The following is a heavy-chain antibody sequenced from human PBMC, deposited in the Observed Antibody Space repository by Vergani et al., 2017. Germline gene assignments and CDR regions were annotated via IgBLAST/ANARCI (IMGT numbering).Heavy chain of an antibody. Sequence: EVQLVESGGGLVQPGRSLRLSCAASGFTFDDYAMHWVRQAPGKGLEWVSGISWNSGSIGYAESVKGRFTISRDNAKNSLYLQMNSLRAEDTALYYCAKDIEYYGSGSYYTNKRGGYYYYYGMDVWGQGTTVTVSS. CDR2: ISWNSGSI. D-gene: IGHD3-10*01. J-gene: IGHJ6*02. CDR3: AKDIEYYGSGSYYTNKRGGYYYYYGMDV. V-gene: IGHV3-9*01. CDR1: GFTFDDYA.